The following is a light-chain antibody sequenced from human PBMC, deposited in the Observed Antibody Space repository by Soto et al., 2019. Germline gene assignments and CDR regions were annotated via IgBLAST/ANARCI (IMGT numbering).Light chain of an antibody. V-gene: IGKV3-15*01. CDR1: QSVTSX. CDR2: GAS. Sequence: IVMTQSPXTLSVXPGERATLSCRASQSVTSXLAWYQQKPGRAPRLLIYGASTRATGIPARFSGSGSGTXXTLXXXNLXXXDXXXXXXXXXXXWPYTFGQGTKLEIK. CDR3: XXXXXWPYT. J-gene: IGKJ2*01.